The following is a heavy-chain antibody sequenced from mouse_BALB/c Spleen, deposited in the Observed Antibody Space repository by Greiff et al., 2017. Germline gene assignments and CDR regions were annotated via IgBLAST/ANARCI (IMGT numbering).Heavy chain of an antibody. CDR1: GFNIKDTY. CDR2: IDPANGNT. D-gene: IGHD2-3*01. J-gene: IGHJ2*01. CDR3: ARFYDGYYDYFDY. V-gene: IGHV14-3*02. Sequence: VQLQQSGAELVKPGASVKLSCTASGFNIKDTYMHWVEQRPEQGLEWIGRIDPANGNTKYDPKFQGKATITADTSSNTAYLQLSSLTSEDTAVYYCARFYDGYYDYFDYWGQGTTLSVSS.